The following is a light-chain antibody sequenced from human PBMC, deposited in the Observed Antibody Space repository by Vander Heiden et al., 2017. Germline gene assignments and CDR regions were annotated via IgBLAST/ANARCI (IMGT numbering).Light chain of an antibody. Sequence: DIQLTQSPSSLSASVGDRVTITCRASQSISSYLHWYQQKPGKAPKLLIYAASSLQSGVPARFSGSGSGTEFTLTISSLKPEDFATSYCQQSYRTPYTFGQGTKLEIK. J-gene: IGKJ2*01. V-gene: IGKV1-39*01. CDR2: AAS. CDR1: QSISSY. CDR3: QQSYRTPYT.